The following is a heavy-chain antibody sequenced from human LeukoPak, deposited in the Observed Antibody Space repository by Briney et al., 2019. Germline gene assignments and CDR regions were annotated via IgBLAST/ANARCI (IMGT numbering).Heavy chain of an antibody. J-gene: IGHJ4*02. CDR1: GFTFSYYN. CDR3: ARVIGPRDVVVVDY. Sequence: GGSLRLSCAASGFTFSYYNMNWVRQAPGEGLEWVSSISTSSSYIYYADSVKGRFTISRDNAKNSLYLQMNSLRAEDTAVYYCARVIGPRDVVVVDYWGQGTLVTVSS. CDR2: ISTSSSYI. V-gene: IGHV3-21*01. D-gene: IGHD2-15*01.